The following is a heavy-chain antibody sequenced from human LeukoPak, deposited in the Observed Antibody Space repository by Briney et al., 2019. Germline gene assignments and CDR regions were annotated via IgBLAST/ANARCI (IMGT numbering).Heavy chain of an antibody. V-gene: IGHV3-21*01. J-gene: IGHJ3*02. CDR2: ISSTSNYI. Sequence: GGSLRLSCAVSGFNFNTYSMNWVRQAPGKGPEWVSSISSTSNYIYYADSVKGRFTISRDNAKNSLYLQMNSLRAEDTAVYYCARDLYYDAFDIWGQGTMVTVSS. D-gene: IGHD1-26*01. CDR1: GFNFNTYS. CDR3: ARDLYYDAFDI.